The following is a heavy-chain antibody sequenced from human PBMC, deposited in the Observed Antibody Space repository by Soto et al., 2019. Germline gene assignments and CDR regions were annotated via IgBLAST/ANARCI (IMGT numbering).Heavy chain of an antibody. CDR3: TTDKGRQWLEYNWFDP. CDR1: GFTFSNAW. J-gene: IGHJ5*02. Sequence: GGSLRLSCAASGFTFSNAWMSWVRQAPGKGLEWVGRIKSKTDGGTTDYAAPVKGRFTISRDDSKNTLYLQMNSLKTEDTAVYYCTTDKGRQWLEYNWFDPWGQGTLVTVSS. V-gene: IGHV3-15*01. CDR2: IKSKTDGGTT. D-gene: IGHD6-19*01.